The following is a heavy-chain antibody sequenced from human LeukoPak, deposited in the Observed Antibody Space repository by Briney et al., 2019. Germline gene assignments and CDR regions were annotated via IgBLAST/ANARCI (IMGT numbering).Heavy chain of an antibody. D-gene: IGHD3-22*01. V-gene: IGHV3-66*01. J-gene: IGHJ4*02. CDR1: GFTVSSNY. CDR3: ARTYYYDSSGYYYAYYFDY. CDR2: IYSGGST. Sequence: PGGSLRLSCAASGFTVSSNYMSWVRQAPGKGLEWVSVIYSGGSTYYADSVEGRFTISRDNSKNTLYLQMNSLRAEDTAVYYCARTYYYDSSGYYYAYYFDYWGQGTLVTVSS.